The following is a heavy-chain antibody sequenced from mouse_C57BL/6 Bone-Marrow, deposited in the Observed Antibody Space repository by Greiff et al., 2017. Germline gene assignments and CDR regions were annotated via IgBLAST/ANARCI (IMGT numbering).Heavy chain of an antibody. CDR3: ARGGNYYGSSYGY. D-gene: IGHD1-1*01. CDR1: GYTFTGYW. J-gene: IGHJ2*01. Sequence: QVQLKESGAELMKPGASVKLSCKATGYTFTGYWIEWVKQRPGHGLEWIGEILPGRGSTNYNEKFKGKATFTADTSSNTAYMQLSSLTTEDSAIYYCARGGNYYGSSYGYWGQGTTLTVSS. CDR2: ILPGRGST. V-gene: IGHV1-9*01.